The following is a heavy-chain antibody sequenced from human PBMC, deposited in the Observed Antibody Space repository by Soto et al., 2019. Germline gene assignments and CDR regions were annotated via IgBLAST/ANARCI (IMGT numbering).Heavy chain of an antibody. J-gene: IGHJ5*02. D-gene: IGHD3-10*01. CDR2: INISGTT. CDR3: ARDMANYYGSGSQSNWLDP. CDR1: GASVSRYY. V-gene: IGHV4-4*07. Sequence: QVQLQESGPGLVKPSETLSLTCTVSGASVSRYYWAWIRQPAVKRLEWSGRINISGTTNYNPSLKSRVTMSVDMSKNQFSLKLSSVTAADTAVYYCARDMANYYGSGSQSNWLDPWGQRTPVTVSS.